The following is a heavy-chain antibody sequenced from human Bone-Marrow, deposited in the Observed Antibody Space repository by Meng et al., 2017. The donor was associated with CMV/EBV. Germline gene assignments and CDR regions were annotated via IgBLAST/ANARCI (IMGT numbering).Heavy chain of an antibody. Sequence: GESLKISCAASGFTVSSNYMSWVRQAPGKGLEWVSVIYSGGSTYYADSVKGRFTISRDNSKNTLYLQMNSLRAEDTAVYYCARLTILKDDWFDPCGQGILVTASS. CDR2: IYSGGST. CDR3: ARLTILKDDWFDP. CDR1: GFTVSSNY. V-gene: IGHV3-53*01. D-gene: IGHD3-3*01. J-gene: IGHJ5*02.